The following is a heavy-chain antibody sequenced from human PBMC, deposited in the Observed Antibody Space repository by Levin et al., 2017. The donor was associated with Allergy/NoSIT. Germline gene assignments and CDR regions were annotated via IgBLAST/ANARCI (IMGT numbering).Heavy chain of an antibody. Sequence: SCAASGFTFSSYRMNWVRQAPGKGLEWVSSISSSSSYIYYADSVKGRFTISRDNAKNSLYLQMNSLRAEDTAVYYCARVEGGYCSSTSCYGGGYYFDYWGQGTLVTVSS. D-gene: IGHD2-2*01. CDR2: ISSSSSYI. J-gene: IGHJ4*02. CDR3: ARVEGGYCSSTSCYGGGYYFDY. V-gene: IGHV3-21*01. CDR1: GFTFSSYR.